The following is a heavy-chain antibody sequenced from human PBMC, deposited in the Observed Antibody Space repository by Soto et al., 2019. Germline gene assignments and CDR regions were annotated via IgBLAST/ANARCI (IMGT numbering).Heavy chain of an antibody. CDR2: ISGSGGST. D-gene: IGHD2-15*01. CDR1: GFTFSSYA. J-gene: IGHJ5*02. Sequence: GGSLRLSCAASGFTFSSYAMSWVRQAPGKGLEWVSAISGSGGSTYYADSVKGRFTISRDNSKNTLYLQMNSLRAEDTAVYYCAKESAEPSQIATLGYCSGGSCPNKRNNWFDPWGQGTLVTVSS. CDR3: AKESAEPSQIATLGYCSGGSCPNKRNNWFDP. V-gene: IGHV3-23*01.